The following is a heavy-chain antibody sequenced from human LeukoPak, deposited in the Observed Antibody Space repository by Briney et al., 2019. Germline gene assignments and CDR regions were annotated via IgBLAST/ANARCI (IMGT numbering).Heavy chain of an antibody. V-gene: IGHV3-7*03. J-gene: IGHJ4*02. CDR2: IKDDGGER. Sequence: GGSLRLSCEASGFTFTSYWMSWVRQAPGKGLEWVANIKDDGGERYYVDSVKGRFTISRDNSKNVLYLQMNSLRAEDTAVYYCATGIAVAGSGYWGQGTLVTVSS. CDR3: ATGIAVAGSGY. CDR1: GFTFTSYW. D-gene: IGHD6-19*01.